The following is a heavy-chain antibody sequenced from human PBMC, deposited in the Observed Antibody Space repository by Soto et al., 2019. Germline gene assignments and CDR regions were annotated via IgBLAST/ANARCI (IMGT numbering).Heavy chain of an antibody. D-gene: IGHD3-22*01. Sequence: QVQLVQSGAEVKKPGSSVKVSCKASGGTFSSYAISWVRQAPGQGLEWMGGIIPIFGTANYAQKFQGRVTITADKSTSTAYMDLSSLRSEDTAVYYCARGSYYYDSSGYYPLFYWGQGTLVTVSS. CDR2: IIPIFGTA. CDR3: ARGSYYYDSSGYYPLFY. CDR1: GGTFSSYA. V-gene: IGHV1-69*06. J-gene: IGHJ4*02.